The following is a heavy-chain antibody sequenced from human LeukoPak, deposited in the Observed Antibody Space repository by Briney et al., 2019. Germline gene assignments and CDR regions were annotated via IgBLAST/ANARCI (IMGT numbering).Heavy chain of an antibody. D-gene: IGHD4-17*01. CDR1: GFTFSSYW. J-gene: IGHJ5*02. CDR3: ARAGYGDYLRSVQFDP. CDR2: IKQDGSEK. Sequence: GGSLRLSCAGSGFTFSSYWVSWVRQAPGKGLEWVANIKQDGSEKYYVDSVKGRFTISRDNAKNSLYLQMNSLRAEDTAVYYCARAGYGDYLRSVQFDPWGQGTLVTVSS. V-gene: IGHV3-7*01.